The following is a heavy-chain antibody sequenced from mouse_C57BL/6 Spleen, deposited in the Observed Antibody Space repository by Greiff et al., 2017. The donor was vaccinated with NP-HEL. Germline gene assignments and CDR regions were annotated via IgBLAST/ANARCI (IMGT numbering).Heavy chain of an antibody. CDR3: ARVGNEGYWFAY. D-gene: IGHD2-3*01. CDR2: IHPNSGST. V-gene: IGHV1-64*01. CDR1: GYTFTSYW. J-gene: IGHJ3*01. Sequence: QVQLKQPGAELVKPGASVKLSCKASGYTFTSYWMHWVKQRPGQGLEWIGMIHPNSGSTNYNEKFKSKATLTVDKSSSTAYMQLSSLTSEDSAVYYCARVGNEGYWFAYWGQGTLVTVSA.